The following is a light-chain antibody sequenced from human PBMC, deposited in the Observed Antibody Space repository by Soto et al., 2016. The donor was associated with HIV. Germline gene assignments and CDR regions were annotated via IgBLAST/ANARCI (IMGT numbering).Light chain of an antibody. J-gene: IGKJ2*01. CDR3: QQSYSTPYT. Sequence: DIQMTQSPSSLSASVGDRVTITCRASRSIGGFLNWYQQIPGKAPNLLIYDASTLQSGVPSRFSGSGSGTDFTLIISSLQPEDFATYYCQQSYSTPYTFGQGTKLEIK. CDR1: RSIGGF. CDR2: DAS. V-gene: IGKV1-39*01.